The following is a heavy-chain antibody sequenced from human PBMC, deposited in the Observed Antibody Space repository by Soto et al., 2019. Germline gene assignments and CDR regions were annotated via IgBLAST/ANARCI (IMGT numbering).Heavy chain of an antibody. Sequence: SETLSLTCTVSGDSLRSSYHYWGWIRQCPGKGLEWIGSIYYTGNTYYNPSLKRRVSLSVDMATNEIPLRLRAESVADTAVYYCVRVETYEGEFTPNFDSWGQGALVTVSS. CDR1: GDSLRSSYHY. D-gene: IGHD3-16*01. CDR3: VRVETYEGEFTPNFDS. J-gene: IGHJ4*02. CDR2: IYYTGNT. V-gene: IGHV4-39*01.